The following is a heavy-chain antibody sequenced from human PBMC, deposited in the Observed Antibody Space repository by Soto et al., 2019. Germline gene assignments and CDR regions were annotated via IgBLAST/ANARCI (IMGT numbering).Heavy chain of an antibody. Sequence: SETLSLTCTVSGGSISSYYWSWIRQPPGKGLEWIGYIYYSGSTNYNPSLKSRVTISVDTSKNQFSLKLSSVTAADTAVYYCARVGVRYCTNGVCSDWFDPWGQGTLVTVSS. J-gene: IGHJ5*02. CDR3: ARVGVRYCTNGVCSDWFDP. V-gene: IGHV4-59*01. CDR1: GGSISSYY. CDR2: IYYSGST. D-gene: IGHD2-8*01.